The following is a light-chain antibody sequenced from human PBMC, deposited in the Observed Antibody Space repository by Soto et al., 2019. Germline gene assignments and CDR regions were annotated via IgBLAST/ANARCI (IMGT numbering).Light chain of an antibody. CDR1: QSVSSN. V-gene: IGKV3-15*01. CDR2: GAS. CDR3: QQYNNWPFT. Sequence: EIVMTQSPATLSVSPGERATLSCRASQSVSSNLAWYQQKPGQAPRLLIYGASTRATGIPARFSGSGSGTEFTRTIRSLQSEDFAVYYCQQYNNWPFTFGPGTKVDIK. J-gene: IGKJ3*01.